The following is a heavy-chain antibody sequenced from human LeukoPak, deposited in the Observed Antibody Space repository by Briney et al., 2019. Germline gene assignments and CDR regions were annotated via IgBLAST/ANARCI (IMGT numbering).Heavy chain of an antibody. J-gene: IGHJ6*03. CDR3: ATRVVPAAPQKYYYYYMDV. D-gene: IGHD2-2*01. V-gene: IGHV1-24*01. Sequence: ASVKVSCKVSGYTLTVLSMHWVRQAPGKGLEWMGGFDPEDGETIYAQKFQGRVTMTEDTSTDTAYMELSSLRSEDTAVYYCATRVVPAAPQKYYYYYMDVWGKGTTVTVSS. CDR2: FDPEDGET. CDR1: GYTLTVLS.